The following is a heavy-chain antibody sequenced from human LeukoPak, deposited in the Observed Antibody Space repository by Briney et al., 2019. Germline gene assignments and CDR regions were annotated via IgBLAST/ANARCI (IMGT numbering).Heavy chain of an antibody. CDR3: ISGFCSSASCYA. CDR1: GFTFTNAW. Sequence: GGSLRLSCEASGFTFTNAWMSWVRQAPGKGLEWVGRIRRKTDGGTADYAAPVVGRFTISRDDSNNTLYLQMNSLKTEDTAVYYCISGFCSSASCYAWGRGTLVIVSS. D-gene: IGHD2-2*01. J-gene: IGHJ4*02. CDR2: IRRKTDGGTA. V-gene: IGHV3-15*01.